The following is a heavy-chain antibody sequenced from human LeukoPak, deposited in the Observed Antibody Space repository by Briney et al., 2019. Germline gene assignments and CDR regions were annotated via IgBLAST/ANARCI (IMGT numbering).Heavy chain of an antibody. V-gene: IGHV4-59*03. CDR2: IYYSGST. D-gene: IGHD5-12*01. CDR3: SGGDSGYDWELGGKYFYYMDV. CDR1: GGSISSYY. J-gene: IGHJ6*03. Sequence: SETLSLTCTVSGGSISSYYWSWIRQPPGKGLEWIGYIYYSGSTNYNPSLQSRVIISLDTSKNQFSLKLSSVTAADTAVYFCSGGDSGYDWELGGKYFYYMDVWGKGTTVTISS.